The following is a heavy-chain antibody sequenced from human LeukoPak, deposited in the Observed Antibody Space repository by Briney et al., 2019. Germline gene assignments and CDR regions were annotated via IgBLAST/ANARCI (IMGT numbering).Heavy chain of an antibody. Sequence: SETLSLTCAVSGGSLSRYYWRCLRQPPGKGLEWIGEINHSGSTNYNPSLKSRVTISVDTSKNQLSLKLSSMTAADTAVYYCAMQWLGSPLFDYWGQGTLVTVSS. CDR2: INHSGST. D-gene: IGHD6-19*01. V-gene: IGHV4-34*01. CDR3: AMQWLGSPLFDY. CDR1: GGSLSRYY. J-gene: IGHJ4*02.